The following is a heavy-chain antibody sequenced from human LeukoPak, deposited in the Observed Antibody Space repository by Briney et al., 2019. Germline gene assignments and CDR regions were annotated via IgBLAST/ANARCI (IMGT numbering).Heavy chain of an antibody. CDR3: ARWRRGYSYGGFDY. D-gene: IGHD5-18*01. V-gene: IGHV4-39*01. J-gene: IGHJ4*02. CDR1: GGSISSSSYY. Sequence: PSETLSLTCTVSGGSISSSSYYWGWIRQPPGKGLEWIGSIYYSGSTYYNPSLKSRVTISVDTSKNQFSLKLSSVTAADTAVYYCARWRRGYSYGGFDYWGQGTLVTVSS. CDR2: IYYSGST.